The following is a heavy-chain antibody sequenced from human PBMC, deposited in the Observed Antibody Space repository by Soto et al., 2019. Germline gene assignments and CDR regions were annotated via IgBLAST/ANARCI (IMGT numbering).Heavy chain of an antibody. Sequence: PSETQSLTYTVSGGYISSGGYYWSWIRQHPGKGLEWIGYIYYSGSTYYNPSLKSRVTISVDTSKNQFSLKLSSVTAADTAVYYCARGHRPLYYYGMDVWGQGTTVTGSS. V-gene: IGHV4-31*03. CDR2: IYYSGST. CDR1: GGYISSGGYY. CDR3: ARGHRPLYYYGMDV. J-gene: IGHJ6*02.